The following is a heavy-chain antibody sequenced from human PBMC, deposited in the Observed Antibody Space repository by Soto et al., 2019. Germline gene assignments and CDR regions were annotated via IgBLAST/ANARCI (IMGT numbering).Heavy chain of an antibody. D-gene: IGHD1-20*01. CDR1: GGSLSSSNW. Sequence: SETLSLTCAVSGGSLSSSNWRRWVRQPPGKALEWLGEIFYSGSTKYNPSLNSRVTISVDQSKNQFSLRLRSVTAADTAVYYCARGNWKGDYWGQGTLVTVSS. CDR3: ARGNWKGDY. CDR2: IFYSGST. J-gene: IGHJ4*02. V-gene: IGHV4-4*02.